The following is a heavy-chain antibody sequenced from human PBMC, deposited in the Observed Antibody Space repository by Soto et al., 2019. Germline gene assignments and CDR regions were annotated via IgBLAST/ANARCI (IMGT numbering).Heavy chain of an antibody. CDR3: ARHSDTSYDFWSGPYYYYYMDV. J-gene: IGHJ6*03. D-gene: IGHD3-3*01. CDR2: IYYSGST. Sequence: PSETLSLTCTVSGGSISSYYWSWIRQPPGKGLEWIGYIYYSGSTNYNPSLKSRVTISVDTSKNQFSLKLSSVTAADTAVYYCARHSDTSYDFWSGPYYYYYMDVWGKGTTVTVSS. CDR1: GGSISSYY. V-gene: IGHV4-59*08.